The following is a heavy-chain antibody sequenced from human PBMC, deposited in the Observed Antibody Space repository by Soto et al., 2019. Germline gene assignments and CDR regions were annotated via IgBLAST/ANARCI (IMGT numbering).Heavy chain of an antibody. CDR1: GYTFTSYD. Sequence: GASVKVSCKASGYTFTSYDINWVRQATGQGLEWMGWMNPNSGNTGYAQKFQGRVTMTRNTSISTAYMELSSLRSEDTAVYYCAKDLAGCTYCPNKYYYYMDVPGKGTTVTVSS. D-gene: IGHD1-26*01. V-gene: IGHV1-8*01. CDR3: AKDLAGCTYCPNKYYYYMDV. CDR2: MNPNSGNT. J-gene: IGHJ6*03.